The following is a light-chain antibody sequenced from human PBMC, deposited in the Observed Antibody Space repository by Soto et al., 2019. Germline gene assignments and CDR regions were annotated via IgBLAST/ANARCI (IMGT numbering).Light chain of an antibody. V-gene: IGKV3-15*01. CDR1: QSVRRN. Sequence: EIVMTQSPATLSVSPGERATLSCRSSQSVRRNLAWYPQKPGQAPRLLIYGASNSAPGIPARFSGSGSVTGLILTFSSLQSEDFAVYYCQQYNNWPSFTFVTGTKVGIK. J-gene: IGKJ3*01. CDR2: GAS. CDR3: QQYNNWPSFT.